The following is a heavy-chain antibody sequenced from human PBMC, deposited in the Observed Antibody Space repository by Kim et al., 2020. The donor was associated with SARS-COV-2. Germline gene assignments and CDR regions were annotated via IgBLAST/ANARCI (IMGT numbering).Heavy chain of an antibody. CDR1: GFTFSDYY. V-gene: IGHV3-11*01. Sequence: GGSLRLSCAASGFTFSDYYMSWIRQAPGKGLEWVSYISSSGSTIYYADSVKGRFTISRDNAKNSLYLQMNSLRAEDTAVYYCARDEIRYYGSSDDAFDIWGQGTMVTVSS. D-gene: IGHD3-10*01. CDR3: ARDEIRYYGSSDDAFDI. J-gene: IGHJ3*02. CDR2: ISSSGSTI.